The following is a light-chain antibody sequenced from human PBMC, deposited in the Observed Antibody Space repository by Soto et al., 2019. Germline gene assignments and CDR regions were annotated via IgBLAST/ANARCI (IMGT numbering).Light chain of an antibody. Sequence: QSVLTQPPSVSAAPGQKVTISCSGSSSNIGNNYVSWYQQFPGTAPKLLIYSNNHRPSGVPDRFSASKAGASASLAISGLQSEDEGDYYCAAWDASLGGFYVFGSGTKVTVL. V-gene: IGLV1-47*02. J-gene: IGLJ1*01. CDR2: SNN. CDR3: AAWDASLGGFYV. CDR1: SSNIGNNY.